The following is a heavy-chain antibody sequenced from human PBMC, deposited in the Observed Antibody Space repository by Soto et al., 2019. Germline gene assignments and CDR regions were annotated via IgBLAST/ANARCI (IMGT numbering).Heavy chain of an antibody. Sequence: VESLKISCKGSGYSFTSYWISWVRQMPGKGLEWMGRIDPSDSYTNYSPSFQGHVTISADKSISTAYLQWSSLKASDTAMYYCASGVVVAATPYYYYYGMDVWGQGTTVTVS. CDR1: GYSFTSYW. CDR3: ASGVVVAATPYYYYYGMDV. D-gene: IGHD2-15*01. J-gene: IGHJ6*02. CDR2: IDPSDSYT. V-gene: IGHV5-10-1*01.